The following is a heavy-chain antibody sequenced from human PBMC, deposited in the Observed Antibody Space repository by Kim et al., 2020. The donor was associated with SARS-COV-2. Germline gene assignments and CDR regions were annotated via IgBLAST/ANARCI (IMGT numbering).Heavy chain of an antibody. V-gene: IGHV3-74*01. Sequence: GGSLRLSCAASGFTFSSYWMHWVRQAPGKGLVWVARIGPAGTNIVYADSVKGRFTISRDNAKNTLYLHLNSLSAEDTAVYYCAARYGGQSLYYYMDVWGKGTTVTVSS. J-gene: IGHJ6*03. CDR3: AARYGGQSLYYYMDV. CDR2: IGPAGTNI. D-gene: IGHD5-18*01. CDR1: GFTFSSYW.